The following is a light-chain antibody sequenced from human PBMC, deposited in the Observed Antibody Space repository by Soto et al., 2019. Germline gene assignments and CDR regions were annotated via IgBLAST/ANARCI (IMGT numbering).Light chain of an antibody. CDR1: QSISTW. CDR3: QQYKSVSLLT. J-gene: IGKJ4*01. CDR2: KAS. V-gene: IGKV1-5*03. Sequence: DIPMTQSPSTLSASVGDRVTITCRASQSISTWLAWYQQKPGKAPNLLIYKASSLESGVPSRFSGSGSGTEFTLTISSLQPDDFATYYCQQYKSVSLLTFGGGTKVEIK.